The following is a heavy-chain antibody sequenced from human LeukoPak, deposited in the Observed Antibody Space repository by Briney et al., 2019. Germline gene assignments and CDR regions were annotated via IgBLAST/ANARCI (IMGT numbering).Heavy chain of an antibody. CDR1: GYSFTNYW. CDR3: ARHHARSPHGVSSIGDY. CDR2: IYPGDSDT. Sequence: GESLKISCKGSGYSFTNYWIGWVRQMPGKGLEWMGIIYPGDSDTRYSPSFQGQVTISADKSISTAYLQWSSLKASDTAMYYCARHHARSPHGVSSIGDYWGQGTLVTVSS. V-gene: IGHV5-51*01. J-gene: IGHJ4*02. D-gene: IGHD2-8*01.